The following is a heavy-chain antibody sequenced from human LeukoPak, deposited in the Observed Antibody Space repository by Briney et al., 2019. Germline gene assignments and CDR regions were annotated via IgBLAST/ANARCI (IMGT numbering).Heavy chain of an antibody. CDR3: SRAFMAV. V-gene: IGHV3-7*04. CDR2: INKDGSET. Sequence: GGSLRLSCAVSGFTLNNFWMNWVRQAPGKGLEWVANINKDGSETYYVDSVKGRFTISRDNATNLLYLQMNSLRPEDTAVYYCSRAFMAVWGQGTLVTVSS. J-gene: IGHJ4*02. D-gene: IGHD6-19*01. CDR1: GFTLNNFW.